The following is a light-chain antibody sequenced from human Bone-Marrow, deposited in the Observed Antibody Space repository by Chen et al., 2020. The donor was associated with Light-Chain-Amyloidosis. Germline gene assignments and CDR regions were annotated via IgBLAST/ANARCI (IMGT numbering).Light chain of an antibody. J-gene: IGLJ2*01. V-gene: IGLV3-25*03. Sequence: SYELTQPPSVSVSPGQTARITCSGDDLPTKYAYWYQQKPGQAPVLVIHRDTERPSGISERFSGSSSDTTATLTISGVQAEDEADYHCQSADSSGTYEVIFGGGTKLTVL. CDR1: DLPTKY. CDR2: RDT. CDR3: QSADSSGTYEVI.